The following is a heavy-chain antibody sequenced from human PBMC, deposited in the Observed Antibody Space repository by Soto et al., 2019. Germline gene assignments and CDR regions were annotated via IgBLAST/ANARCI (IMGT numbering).Heavy chain of an antibody. Sequence: PGGSLRLSCAATGFPFSSDAVNWVRQTPGKGLEWVSGISGSGDITYYPDSVKGRFTISRDNSKNTVFLQMNSLRAEDTAVYYCAREVRRYIVVVDRWYFDYWGQGTLVTVSS. V-gene: IGHV3-23*01. D-gene: IGHD2-21*01. J-gene: IGHJ4*02. CDR2: ISGSGDIT. CDR3: AREVRRYIVVVDRWYFDY. CDR1: GFPFSSDA.